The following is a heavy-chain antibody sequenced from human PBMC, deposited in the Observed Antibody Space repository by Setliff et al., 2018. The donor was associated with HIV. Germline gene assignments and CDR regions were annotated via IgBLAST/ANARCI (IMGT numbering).Heavy chain of an antibody. CDR1: GGSISSYY. V-gene: IGHV4-59*01. Sequence: PSETLSLTCTVSGGSISSYYWSWIRQPPGKGLEWIGYIYSSGSTNYNPSLKSRDTISVDTSKNQFSLNLSSVTAADTAVYYCARSLGTIWGYDYWGQGTLVTVSS. J-gene: IGHJ4*02. CDR3: ARSLGTIWGYDY. CDR2: IYSSGST. D-gene: IGHD3-9*01.